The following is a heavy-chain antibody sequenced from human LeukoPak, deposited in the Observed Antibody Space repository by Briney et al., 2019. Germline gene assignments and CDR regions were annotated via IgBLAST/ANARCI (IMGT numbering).Heavy chain of an antibody. V-gene: IGHV4-39*07. CDR2: IYYSGST. D-gene: IGHD3-9*01. Sequence: SETLSLTCTVSGDSISSSSSYWGWIRQPPGEGLEWIGSIYYSGSTYYNTSLKSRVTISVDTSKNQFSLKLDSVTAADTALYYCARGRCDFLTGYSIDYWGQGTLVTVSS. J-gene: IGHJ4*02. CDR3: ARGRCDFLTGYSIDY. CDR1: GDSISSSSSY.